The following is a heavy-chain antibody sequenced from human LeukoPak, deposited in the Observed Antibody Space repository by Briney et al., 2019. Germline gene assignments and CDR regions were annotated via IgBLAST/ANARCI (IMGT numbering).Heavy chain of an antibody. Sequence: VATVKVSCKASGGTFSSYAISWVQQAPGKGLEWMGGFDPEDGETIYAQKFQGRVTMTEDTSTDTAYMELSSLRSEDTAVYYCATVQGGDWNYGGGDYWGQGTLVTVSS. CDR1: GGTFSSYA. CDR3: ATVQGGDWNYGGGDY. D-gene: IGHD1-7*01. CDR2: FDPEDGET. V-gene: IGHV1-24*01. J-gene: IGHJ4*02.